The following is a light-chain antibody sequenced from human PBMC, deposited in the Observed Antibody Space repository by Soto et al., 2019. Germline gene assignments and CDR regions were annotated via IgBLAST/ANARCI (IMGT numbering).Light chain of an antibody. V-gene: IGKV3-15*01. Sequence: EVVMTQSPATLSVSPEERVTLSCRASQSVSSSLAWYQHKPGQAPRLLIYGASTRATGIPARFSGSGSGTEFTLTISSLQSEDFAVYYCQQYNNWPPWTFGQGTKVDIK. CDR3: QQYNNWPPWT. CDR1: QSVSSS. J-gene: IGKJ1*01. CDR2: GAS.